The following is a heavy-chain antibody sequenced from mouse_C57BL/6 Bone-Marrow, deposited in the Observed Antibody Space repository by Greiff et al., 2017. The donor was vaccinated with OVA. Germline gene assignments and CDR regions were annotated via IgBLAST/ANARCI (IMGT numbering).Heavy chain of an antibody. CDR3: ARYGTTVVAPFAY. D-gene: IGHD1-1*01. Sequence: QVQLKQPGAELVRPGSSVKLSCKASGYTFTSYWMDWVKQRPGQGLEWIGNIYPSDSETHYNQKFKDKATLTVDKSSSTAYMQLSSLTSEDSAVYYCARYGTTVVAPFAYGGQGTLVTVSA. CDR1: GYTFTSYW. CDR2: IYPSDSET. V-gene: IGHV1-61*01. J-gene: IGHJ3*01.